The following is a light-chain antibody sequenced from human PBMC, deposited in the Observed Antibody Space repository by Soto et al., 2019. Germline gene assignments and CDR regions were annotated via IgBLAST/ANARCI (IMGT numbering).Light chain of an antibody. CDR2: KAS. J-gene: IGKJ1*01. V-gene: IGKV1-5*03. Sequence: DIQMTQSPSTLSASLGDRVTITCRASQSISSSLAWYQQRPGKAPKLLIYKASSLQSGVPSRLSGRGSGTEFALTIRGLQPDDFATYFCQQYGSYSWTLGQGTKVVFK. CDR3: QQYGSYSWT. CDR1: QSISSS.